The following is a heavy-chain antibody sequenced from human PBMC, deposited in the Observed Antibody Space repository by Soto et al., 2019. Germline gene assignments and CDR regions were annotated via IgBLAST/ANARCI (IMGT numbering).Heavy chain of an antibody. V-gene: IGHV3-33*01. Sequence: GGSLRLSCAASGFDFSSYGMHWVRQTPGKGLEWVAVLGFDGGGRYYADSVKGRFTISRDNSKKMLYLQMDSLRAGDTALYYFAREPVGPDYAMDVWGQGTTVTVPS. CDR3: AREPVGPDYAMDV. CDR2: LGFDGGGR. CDR1: GFDFSSYG. J-gene: IGHJ6*02. D-gene: IGHD1-26*01.